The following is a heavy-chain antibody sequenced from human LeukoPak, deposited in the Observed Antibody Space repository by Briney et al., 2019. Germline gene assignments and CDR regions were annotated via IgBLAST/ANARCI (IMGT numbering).Heavy chain of an antibody. Sequence: GGSLRLSCAASGFTFSSYATHWVRQAPGKGLEWVAVISYDGSNKYYADSVKGRFTISRDNSKNTLYLQMNSLRAEDTAVYYCARGVDFWSGYYSIPGAKHYYYGMDVWGQGTTVTVSS. J-gene: IGHJ6*02. CDR3: ARGVDFWSGYYSIPGAKHYYYGMDV. V-gene: IGHV3-30-3*01. CDR2: ISYDGSNK. D-gene: IGHD3-3*01. CDR1: GFTFSSYA.